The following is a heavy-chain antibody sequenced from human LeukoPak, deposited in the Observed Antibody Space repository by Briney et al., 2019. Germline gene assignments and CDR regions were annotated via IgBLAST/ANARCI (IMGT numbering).Heavy chain of an antibody. CDR2: ISGDSGYI. D-gene: IGHD5-24*01. CDR1: SFIFNSFI. J-gene: IGHJ4*02. Sequence: AGGSLRLSCAASSFIFNSFIMSWVRQAAGKGLEWVSSISGDSGYIYYADSVKGRFTISRDNAKNSVYLQMNSLRAEDTAVYYCARGPGRDDYNSYYFDYWGQGTLVTVSS. CDR3: ARGPGRDDYNSYYFDY. V-gene: IGHV3-21*01.